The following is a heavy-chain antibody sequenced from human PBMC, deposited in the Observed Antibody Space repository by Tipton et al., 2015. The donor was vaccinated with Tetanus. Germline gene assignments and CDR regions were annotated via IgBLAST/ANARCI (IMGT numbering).Heavy chain of an antibody. J-gene: IGHJ5*02. CDR3: ARQADNWFDP. CDR2: IYYNGNT. V-gene: IGHV4-39*01. CDR1: GGSINTGDYY. Sequence: TLSLTCNVSGGSINTGDYYWSWIRQSPGKGLEWIGNIYYNGNTYYLSSLETRVTISADTSKNQFSLSLRSVTAADTAVYYCARQADNWFDPWGQGILVTVSS. D-gene: IGHD2-15*01.